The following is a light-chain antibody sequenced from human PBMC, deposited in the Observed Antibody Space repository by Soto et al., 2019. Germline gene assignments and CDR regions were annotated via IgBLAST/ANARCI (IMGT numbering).Light chain of an antibody. CDR2: AAS. CDR1: QDISSY. V-gene: IGKV1-9*01. CDR3: QQLNGYPRFA. Sequence: DIQLTQSPSFLSASVGDRVTITCRASQDISSYLAWYQLKPGKAPKLLIYAASTLQSGVSSGFSGSGAGTEFTLAISSLQHEDFATYYCQQLNGYPRFAFGPGTKVDIK. J-gene: IGKJ3*01.